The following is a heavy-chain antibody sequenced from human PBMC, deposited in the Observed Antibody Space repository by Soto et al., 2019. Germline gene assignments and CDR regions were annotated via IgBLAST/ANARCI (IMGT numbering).Heavy chain of an antibody. CDR1: GFTFSSNA. Sequence: EVKLLESGGGLAQPGASHRLSCTASGFTFSSNAMSWVRQAPGKGLEWLSGISVSGDATYYADSVKGRFTISRDNSKNTLYLQMSSLRADDTAVYYCAKDFRGVLAEAFDIWGQGTMVTVSS. J-gene: IGHJ3*02. CDR2: ISVSGDAT. D-gene: IGHD2-8*01. CDR3: AKDFRGVLAEAFDI. V-gene: IGHV3-23*01.